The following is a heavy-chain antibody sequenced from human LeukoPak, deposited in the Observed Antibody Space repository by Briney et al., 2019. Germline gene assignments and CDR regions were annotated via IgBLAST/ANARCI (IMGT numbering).Heavy chain of an antibody. V-gene: IGHV3-66*02. D-gene: IGHD3-10*01. J-gene: IGHJ6*04. Sequence: GSLRLSCAASGFTVSSNYMSWVRQAPGKGLEWVSVIYSGGSTYYADSVKGRFTISRDNSKNTLYLQMNSLRAEDTAVYYCARADSPYYYGSGSYLGLMDVWGKGTTVTVSS. CDR2: IYSGGST. CDR3: ARADSPYYYGSGSYLGLMDV. CDR1: GFTVSSNY.